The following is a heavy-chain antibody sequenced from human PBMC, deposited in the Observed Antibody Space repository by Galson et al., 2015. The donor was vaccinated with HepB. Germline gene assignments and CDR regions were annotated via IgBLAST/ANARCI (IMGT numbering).Heavy chain of an antibody. J-gene: IGHJ6*02. D-gene: IGHD6-19*01. V-gene: IGHV5-51*01. CDR1: GYSFTTYW. CDR3: ARQGAVALDPYYYAMDV. Sequence: QSGAEVKKPGESLRISCKGSGYSFTTYWIGWVRQMPGKGLEWMGIIYPGDSDTRYSPSFQGQITISADKSISTVYLQWSSLKASDTAMFYCARQGAVALDPYYYAMDVWGQGTTVTVSS. CDR2: IYPGDSDT.